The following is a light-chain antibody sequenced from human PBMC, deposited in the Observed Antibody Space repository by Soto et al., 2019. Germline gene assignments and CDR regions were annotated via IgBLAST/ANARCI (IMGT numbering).Light chain of an antibody. V-gene: IGLV2-8*01. Sequence: QSALTQPPSASGSRGQSVTISCTGTSSDVGDYNYVSWYQQHPGKAPKLLIYEVTERPSGVPDRFSGSKSGNTASLTVSGLQADDEADYYCSSYAGSNNWVFGGGTKVTVL. CDR2: EVT. J-gene: IGLJ3*02. CDR1: SSDVGDYNY. CDR3: SSYAGSNNWV.